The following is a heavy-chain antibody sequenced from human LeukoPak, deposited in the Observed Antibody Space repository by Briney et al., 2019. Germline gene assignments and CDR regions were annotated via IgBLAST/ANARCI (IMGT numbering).Heavy chain of an antibody. CDR1: GFTFIYSA. CDR3: TRVGPSAVVDY. CDR2: IISKPQSYAT. Sequence: GEALKISFAASGFTFIYSAIHWVRPASGKGLEWVGGIISKPQSYATTYDESLKGRFTISRDDSKNTAYLQMSSLKIEDTAVYYCTRVGPSAVVDYWGQGTQVTVSS. D-gene: IGHD1-26*01. V-gene: IGHV3-73*01. J-gene: IGHJ4*02.